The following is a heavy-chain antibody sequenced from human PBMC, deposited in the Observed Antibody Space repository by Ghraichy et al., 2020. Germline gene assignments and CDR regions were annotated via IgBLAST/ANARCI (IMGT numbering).Heavy chain of an antibody. Sequence: GESLNISCAASGFTFSSYAMSWVRQAPGKGLEWVSTIGTSGVGTYYADSVKGRFAISRDTSKNTLYLQMNSLRAEDTALYYCATATLGGTTLSAGYWGQGTLVTVSS. D-gene: IGHD4-11*01. V-gene: IGHV3-23*01. CDR2: IGTSGVGT. J-gene: IGHJ4*02. CDR1: GFTFSSYA. CDR3: ATATLGGTTLSAGY.